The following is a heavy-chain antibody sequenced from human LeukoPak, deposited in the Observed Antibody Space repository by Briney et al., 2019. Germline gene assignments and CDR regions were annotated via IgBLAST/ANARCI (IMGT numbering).Heavy chain of an antibody. CDR1: GGSISSSSYY. V-gene: IGHV4-39*01. CDR3: ARGSFGGWYKNWFDP. Sequence: PSETLSLICTVSGGSISSSSYYWGWIRQPPGKGLEWIGSIYYSGSTYYNPSLKSRVTISVDTSKNQFSLKLSSVTAADTAVYYCARGSFGGWYKNWFDPWGQGTLVTVSS. J-gene: IGHJ5*02. D-gene: IGHD6-19*01. CDR2: IYYSGST.